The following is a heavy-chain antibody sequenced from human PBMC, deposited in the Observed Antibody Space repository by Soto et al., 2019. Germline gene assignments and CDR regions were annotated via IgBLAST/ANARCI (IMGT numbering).Heavy chain of an antibody. D-gene: IGHD3-3*01. J-gene: IGHJ1*01. CDR1: GGTFSSYA. CDR2: ISAYNGNT. CDR3: ARVSDFWSGPAY. V-gene: IGHV1-18*01. Sequence: GASVKVSCKASGGTFSSYAISWVRQAPGQGLEWMGWISAYNGNTNYAQKLQGRVTMTTDTSTSTAYMELRSLRSDDTAVYYCARVSDFWSGPAYWGQGTLVTVSS.